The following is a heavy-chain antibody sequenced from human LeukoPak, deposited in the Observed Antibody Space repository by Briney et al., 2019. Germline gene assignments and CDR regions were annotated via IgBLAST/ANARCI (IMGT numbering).Heavy chain of an antibody. D-gene: IGHD3-9*01. CDR3: AREGHYDILTGYSPLEYYFYYMDV. CDR2: ISSVGVEK. CDR1: GFTFSNYG. V-gene: IGHV3-30*04. J-gene: IGHJ6*03. Sequence: QPGGSLRLSCEASGFTFSNYGIHSVRQTPGKGLEWVAAISSVGVEKHYADSVKGRFTISRDNSKSTLYLQMNSLRAEDTALYYCAREGHYDILTGYSPLEYYFYYMDVWGKGTTVTVSS.